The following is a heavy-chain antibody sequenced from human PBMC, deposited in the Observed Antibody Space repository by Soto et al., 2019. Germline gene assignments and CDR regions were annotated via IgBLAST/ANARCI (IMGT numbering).Heavy chain of an antibody. CDR1: GFTFSSAW. Sequence: PGGSLRLSCAASGFTFSSAWMSWVRQAPGKGLEWVGRIKNKYDGGTIDYAAPVEGRFTISREDSKNTLYLQMDSLKTEDPAVYYCAAGDSNGTAKIDYWGQGTLVNVSS. CDR3: AAGDSNGTAKIDY. J-gene: IGHJ4*02. D-gene: IGHD3-22*01. CDR2: IKNKYDGGTI. V-gene: IGHV3-15*01.